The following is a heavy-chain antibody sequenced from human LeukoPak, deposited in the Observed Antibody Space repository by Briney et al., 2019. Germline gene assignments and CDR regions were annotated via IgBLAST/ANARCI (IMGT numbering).Heavy chain of an antibody. V-gene: IGHV1-69*05. D-gene: IGHD3-22*01. CDR2: IIPIFGTA. J-gene: IGHJ4*02. Sequence: ASVKVSCKASGGTFSSYAISWVRQAPGQGLEWMRGIIPIFGTANYAQKFQGRVTMTRDMSTSTVYMELSSLRSEDTAVYYCARASEPYYYDSSGQLHYFDYWGQGTLVTISS. CDR3: ARASEPYYYDSSGQLHYFDY. CDR1: GGTFSSYA.